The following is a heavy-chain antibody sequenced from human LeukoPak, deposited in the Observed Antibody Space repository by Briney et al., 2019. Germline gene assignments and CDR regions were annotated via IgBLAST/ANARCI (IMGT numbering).Heavy chain of an antibody. Sequence: GGSLRLSCAASGFTFDDYAMHWVRQAPGKGLEWVSSISSNSGNVGYADSVKGRFTISRDNAKNSLYLQMNSLRAEDTALYYCAKDGYSSGWYIDYWGQGTLVTVSS. D-gene: IGHD6-19*01. V-gene: IGHV3-9*01. J-gene: IGHJ4*02. CDR3: AKDGYSSGWYIDY. CDR1: GFTFDDYA. CDR2: ISSNSGNV.